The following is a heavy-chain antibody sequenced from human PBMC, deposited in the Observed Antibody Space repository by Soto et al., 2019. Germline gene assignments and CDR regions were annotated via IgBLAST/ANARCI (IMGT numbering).Heavy chain of an antibody. D-gene: IGHD6-13*01. CDR2: VYNSGST. J-gene: IGHJ4*02. V-gene: IGHV4-59*01. CDR1: GGSISSNY. Sequence: SETLSLTCTVSGGSISSNYWTWIRQPPGKGLEWIGYVYNSGSTNYNPSLKSRVTISEDTSKSQFSLKVNSMTAADTAVYYCARYRREAVAGYTLDNWGQGILVT. CDR3: ARYRREAVAGYTLDN.